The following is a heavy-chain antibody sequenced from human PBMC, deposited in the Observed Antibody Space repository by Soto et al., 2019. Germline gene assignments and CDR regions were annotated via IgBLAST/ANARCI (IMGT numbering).Heavy chain of an antibody. Sequence: QITLKESGPTLVKPTQTLTLTCTFSGFSLSTTAVGVGWIRQPPGKALEWVAFIYWDDDKRYSPSLKSRLTTTKDTSKNQEVLTMTNMDPVDTATYYCAPIAYAWVVGGFDYWGQGTLVTVSS. CDR1: GFSLSTTAVG. J-gene: IGHJ4*02. D-gene: IGHD3-16*01. CDR3: APIAYAWVVGGFDY. CDR2: IYWDDDK. V-gene: IGHV2-5*02.